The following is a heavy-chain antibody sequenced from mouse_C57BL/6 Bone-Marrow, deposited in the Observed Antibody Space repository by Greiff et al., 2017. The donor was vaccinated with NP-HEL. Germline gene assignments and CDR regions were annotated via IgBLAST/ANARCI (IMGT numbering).Heavy chain of an antibody. J-gene: IGHJ4*01. CDR1: GYTFTSYW. D-gene: IGHD1-1*01. CDR2: IYPGNSDT. CDR3: TRSHYYGSSTGAMDY. Sequence: EVQLQQSGTVLARPGASVKMSCKTSGYTFTSYWMHWVKQRPGQGLEWIGAIYPGNSDTSYNQKFKGKAKLTAVTSASTAYMELSSLTNEDSAVYYGTRSHYYGSSTGAMDYWGQGTSVTVSS. V-gene: IGHV1-5*01.